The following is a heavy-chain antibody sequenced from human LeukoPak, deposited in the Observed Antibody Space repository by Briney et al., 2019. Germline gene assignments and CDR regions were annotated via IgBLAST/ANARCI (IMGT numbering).Heavy chain of an antibody. V-gene: IGHV4-4*07. Sequence: SETLSLTCTFSGGSINNFYWSWIRQPAGKGLEWIGRIHASENTNYNPSLKSRVTMSVDTSKNQFSLKLSSVTAADTAVYYCARGSNYYGSGSAYYYYMDVWGKGTTVTVYS. J-gene: IGHJ6*03. CDR3: ARGSNYYGSGSAYYYYMDV. D-gene: IGHD3-10*01. CDR2: IHASENT. CDR1: GGSINNFY.